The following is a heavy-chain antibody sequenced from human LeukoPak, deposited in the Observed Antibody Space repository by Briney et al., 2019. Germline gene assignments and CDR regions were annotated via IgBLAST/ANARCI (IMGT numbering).Heavy chain of an antibody. J-gene: IGHJ4*02. CDR2: INPNSGGT. V-gene: IGHV1-2*02. D-gene: IGHD3-22*01. CDR3: AAIATMIVPVDY. Sequence: ASVKVSCKASGYTFTGYYMHWVRQAPGQGLECMGWINPNSGGTNYAQKFQGRVTMTRDTSISTAYMELSRLRSDDTAVYYCAAIATMIVPVDYWGQGTLVTVSS. CDR1: GYTFTGYY.